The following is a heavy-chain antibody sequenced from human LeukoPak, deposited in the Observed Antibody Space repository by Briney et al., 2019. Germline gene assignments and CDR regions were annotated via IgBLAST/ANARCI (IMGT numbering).Heavy chain of an antibody. D-gene: IGHD6-6*01. J-gene: IGHJ4*02. Sequence: GASVKVSCKASGGTFSSYAISWVRQAPGQGLEWMGGIIPIFGTANYAQKFQGRVTITADESTSTAYMELSSLRSEDTAVYYCARDLSPYSSFRSLYYFDYWGQGTLVTVSS. CDR3: ARDLSPYSSFRSLYYFDY. CDR1: GGTFSSYA. CDR2: IIPIFGTA. V-gene: IGHV1-69*13.